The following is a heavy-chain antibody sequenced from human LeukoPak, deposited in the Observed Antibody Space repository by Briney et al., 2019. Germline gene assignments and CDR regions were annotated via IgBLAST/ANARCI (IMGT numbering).Heavy chain of an antibody. CDR1: GFTFSSYS. V-gene: IGHV3-21*01. D-gene: IGHD3-10*01. CDR3: AKTRVRGIPHGYFDY. CDR2: ISSSSSYI. J-gene: IGHJ4*02. Sequence: PGGSLRLSCAASGFTFSSYSMNWVRQAPGKGLEWVSSISSSSSYIYYADSVKGRFTISRDNAKNSLYLQMNSLRAEDTAVYYCAKTRVRGIPHGYFDYWGQGALVTVSS.